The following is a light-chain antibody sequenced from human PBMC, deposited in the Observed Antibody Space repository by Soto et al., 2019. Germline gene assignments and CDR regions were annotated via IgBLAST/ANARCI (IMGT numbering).Light chain of an antibody. CDR2: RNN. CDR1: SSNIGRSY. J-gene: IGLJ2*01. V-gene: IGLV1-47*01. Sequence: QSVLTQPPSASGTPGQRVTISCSGSSSNIGRSYVFWYKQLPGTAPRLLIYRNNQRPSGVPDRFAGSKSGTGASLAISGLRSDDEAVYYCAAWDDSLSGVVFGGGAMVTVL. CDR3: AAWDDSLSGVV.